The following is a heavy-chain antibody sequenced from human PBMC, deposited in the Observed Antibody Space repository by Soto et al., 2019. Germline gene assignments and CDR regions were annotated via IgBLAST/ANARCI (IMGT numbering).Heavy chain of an antibody. CDR1: GGSVSSGSYY. V-gene: IGHV4-61*01. D-gene: IGHD6-19*01. Sequence: SETLSLTCTVSGGSVSSGSYYWSWIRQPPGKGLEWIGYIYYSGSTNYNPSLKSRVTISVDTSKNQFSLKLSSVTAAGTAVYYCARQTYSSGWYFDYWGQGSLVTVSS. CDR2: IYYSGST. CDR3: ARQTYSSGWYFDY. J-gene: IGHJ4*02.